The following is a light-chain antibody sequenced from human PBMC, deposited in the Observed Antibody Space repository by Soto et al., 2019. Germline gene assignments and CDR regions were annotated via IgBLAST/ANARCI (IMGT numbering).Light chain of an antibody. CDR1: QSVSSN. J-gene: IGKJ1*01. Sequence: EIVMTQSPATLSLSPGGRATLSCRASQSVSSNLAWHQQKPGQTPRLLIYGASNRATGIPDRFSGSGSGTDFTLTISRLEPEDFAVYYCQQYGSSGTFGQGTKVDI. V-gene: IGKV3-20*01. CDR3: QQYGSSGT. CDR2: GAS.